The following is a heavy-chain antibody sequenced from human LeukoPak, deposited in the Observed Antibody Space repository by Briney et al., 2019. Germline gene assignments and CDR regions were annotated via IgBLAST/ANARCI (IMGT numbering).Heavy chain of an antibody. Sequence: SETLSLTCTVSGGSISSYYWSWIRQPPGKGLEWIGYIYYSGSTNYNPSLKSRVTISVDTSKNQFSLKLSSVTAADTAVYYCAALRGACYYYGMDVWGKGTTVTVSS. CDR2: IYYSGST. CDR3: AALRGACYYYGMDV. J-gene: IGHJ6*04. V-gene: IGHV4-59*01. D-gene: IGHD3-10*01. CDR1: GGSISSYY.